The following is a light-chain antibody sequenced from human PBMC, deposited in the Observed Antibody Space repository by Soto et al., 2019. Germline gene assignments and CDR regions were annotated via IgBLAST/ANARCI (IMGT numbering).Light chain of an antibody. CDR2: AAS. J-gene: IGKJ5*01. CDR3: QQHSNWPRTT. CDR1: QYISSW. Sequence: DIHMTQSPSTLSASVGDRVTITCRASQYISSWLAWYQQKPGKAPNLLIYAASTLQSGVPSRFSGNGSETEFTLTISSLEPEDFVFYYCQQHSNWPRTTFGQGTRLEIK. V-gene: IGKV1-5*01.